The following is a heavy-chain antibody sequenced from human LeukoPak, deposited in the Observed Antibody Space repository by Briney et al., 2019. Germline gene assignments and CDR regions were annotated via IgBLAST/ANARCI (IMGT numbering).Heavy chain of an antibody. V-gene: IGHV1-69*05. CDR3: ARDGVVVVPAAPPQINYMDV. J-gene: IGHJ6*03. D-gene: IGHD2-2*01. Sequence: SVKVSCKASGGTFSSYAISWVRQAPGQGLEWMGGIIPIFGTANYAQKFQGRVTITTDESTSTAYMELSSLRSEDTAVYYCARDGVVVVPAAPPQINYMDVWGKGTTVTVSS. CDR2: IIPIFGTA. CDR1: GGTFSSYA.